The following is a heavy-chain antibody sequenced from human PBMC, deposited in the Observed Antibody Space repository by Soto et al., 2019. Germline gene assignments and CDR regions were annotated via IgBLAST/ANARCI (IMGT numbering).Heavy chain of an antibody. Sequence: QVQLVQSGAEVKKPGASVKVSCKASGYTFISYDINWVRQATGQGLEWMGWMNPNSGNTGYAQKFQGRVNMTRNTTKSTADMWLSSLRAEDTAVYYCAIGQEYLGAFDIWGQGTMVTVSS. V-gene: IGHV1-8*01. J-gene: IGHJ3*02. CDR2: MNPNSGNT. CDR1: GYTFISYD. CDR3: AIGQEYLGAFDI.